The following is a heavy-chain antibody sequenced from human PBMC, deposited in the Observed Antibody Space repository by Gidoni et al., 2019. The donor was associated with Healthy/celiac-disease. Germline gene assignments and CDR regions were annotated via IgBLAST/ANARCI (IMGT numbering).Heavy chain of an antibody. J-gene: IGHJ6*02. CDR2: ISGSGGST. V-gene: IGHV3-23*01. Sequence: EVQLLESGGCLEQPGGSVRLSCASSGFAFSRYAMSWVRQAPGKGLEWVSAISGSGGSTYYADTGKGRFTISRDNSKNTLYLQMNSLRAEDTAVYYCAGGKLVVYYYYGMDVWGQGTTVTVSS. D-gene: IGHD3-10*01. CDR1: GFAFSRYA. CDR3: AGGKLVVYYYYGMDV.